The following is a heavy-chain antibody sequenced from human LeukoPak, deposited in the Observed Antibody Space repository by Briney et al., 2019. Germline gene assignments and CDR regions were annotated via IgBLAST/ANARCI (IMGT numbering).Heavy chain of an antibody. D-gene: IGHD5-18*01. CDR3: ARDGGTAGYSSGSDY. CDR2: ISCYNGDT. V-gene: IGHV1-18*01. Sequence: ASVKVSCKASGYSFTSNGLTWVRQAPGQGLEWVGWISCYNGDTRYAQKFQGRVTVTTDTSTSTAYMELRSLRSDDTAVYYCARDGGTAGYSSGSDYWGQGTLVTVSS. CDR1: GYSFTSNG. J-gene: IGHJ4*02.